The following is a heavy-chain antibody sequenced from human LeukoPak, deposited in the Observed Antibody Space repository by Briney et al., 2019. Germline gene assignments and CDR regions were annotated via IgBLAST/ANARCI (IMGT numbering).Heavy chain of an antibody. V-gene: IGHV4-31*03. D-gene: IGHD3-3*01. CDR1: GGSISSGGYY. CDR3: ARGELRFLNYYYYGMDV. CDR2: IYYSGST. J-gene: IGHJ6*02. Sequence: SQTLSLTCTVSGGSISSGGYYWSWIRQHXXXGLEWIGYIYYSGSTYYNPSLKSRVTISVDTSKNQFSLKLSSVTAADTAVYYCARGELRFLNYYYYGMDVWGQGTTVTVSS.